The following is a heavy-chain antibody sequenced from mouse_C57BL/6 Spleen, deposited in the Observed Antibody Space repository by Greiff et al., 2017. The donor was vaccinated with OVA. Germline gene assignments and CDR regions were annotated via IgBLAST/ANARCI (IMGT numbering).Heavy chain of an antibody. CDR1: GYAFSSYW. CDR3: ARAGAQAPYYFDY. V-gene: IGHV1-80*01. D-gene: IGHD3-2*02. J-gene: IGHJ2*01. Sequence: HLHQSVAELVNPWSSVKISCKASGYAFSSYWMNWVKQRPGKGLEWIGQIYPGDGDTNYNGKFKGKATLTADKSSSTAYMQLGSLEAEDSAVYFCARAGAQAPYYFDYWGQGTTLTVSS. CDR2: IYPGDGDT.